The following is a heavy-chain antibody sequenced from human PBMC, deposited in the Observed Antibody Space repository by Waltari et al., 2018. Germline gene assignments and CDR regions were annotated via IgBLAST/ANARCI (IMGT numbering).Heavy chain of an antibody. CDR3: ATYPLNWGSREEAFDI. Sequence: EVQLVESGGGLIQPGGSLRLSCAASGFTVSSNYMSWVRQAPGKGLEWVSVIYSGGSTYYADSVKGRFTISRDKSKNTLYLQMNSLRAEDTAVYYCATYPLNWGSREEAFDIWGQGTLVTVSS. J-gene: IGHJ4*02. CDR2: IYSGGST. CDR1: GFTVSSNY. V-gene: IGHV3-53*01. D-gene: IGHD7-27*01.